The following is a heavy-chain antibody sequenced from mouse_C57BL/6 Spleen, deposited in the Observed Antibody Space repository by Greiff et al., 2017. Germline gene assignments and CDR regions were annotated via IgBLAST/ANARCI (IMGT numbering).Heavy chain of an antibody. CDR2: ISSGSSTI. V-gene: IGHV5-17*01. D-gene: IGHD1-1*01. Sequence: EVKLMESGGGLVKPGGSLKLSCAASGFTFSDYGMHWVRQAPEKGLEWVAYISSGSSTIYYADTVKGRFTISRDNAKNTLFLQMTSLRSEDTAMYYCARPTAVATEGFYWGQGTTLTVSS. CDR1: GFTFSDYG. CDR3: ARPTAVATEGFY. J-gene: IGHJ2*01.